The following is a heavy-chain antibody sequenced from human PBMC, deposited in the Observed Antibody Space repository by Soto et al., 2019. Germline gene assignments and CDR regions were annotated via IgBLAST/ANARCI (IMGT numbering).Heavy chain of an antibody. CDR1: GFTFKAYW. J-gene: IGHJ4*02. Sequence: EVQLVESGGGLVQPGGSLRLSCAASGFTFKAYWMTWVRQALGKGPEWVANINPDGSQTYTVDCLRGRFTVSRDNAKNYLYLQLISVRAEDTAVYYCARGHFGDNVIRGFGYRGQGALVIVSS. D-gene: IGHD4-17*01. CDR2: INPDGSQT. CDR3: ARGHFGDNVIRGFGY. V-gene: IGHV3-7*03.